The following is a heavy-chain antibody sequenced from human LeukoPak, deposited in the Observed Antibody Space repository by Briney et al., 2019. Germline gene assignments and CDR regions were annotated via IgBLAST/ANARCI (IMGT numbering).Heavy chain of an antibody. CDR2: ISYDGGNE. CDR3: ARDGGYVVY. V-gene: IGHV3-30*03. D-gene: IGHD3-22*01. CDR1: GFSFSSYG. J-gene: IGHJ4*02. Sequence: HSGGSLRLSCAASGFSFSSYGMHWVRQAPGKGLEWVAVISYDGGNEYYADSVKGRFTISRDYSTNTLYLQMNSLRIEDTAMYYCARDGGYVVYWGQGTLVTVSS.